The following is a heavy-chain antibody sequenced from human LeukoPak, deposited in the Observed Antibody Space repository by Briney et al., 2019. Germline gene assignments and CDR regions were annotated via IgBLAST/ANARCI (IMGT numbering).Heavy chain of an antibody. V-gene: IGHV3-48*04. J-gene: IGHJ4*02. Sequence: GGSLRLSCAASGFTFSDYYMNWVRQAPGKGLEWVSYITSSSSTIYYADSVKGRFTISRDNAKNSLSLQMNSLRAEDTAVYYCARDPRRYYYGSGLDYWGQGTLVTVSS. D-gene: IGHD3-10*01. CDR2: ITSSSSTI. CDR3: ARDPRRYYYGSGLDY. CDR1: GFTFSDYY.